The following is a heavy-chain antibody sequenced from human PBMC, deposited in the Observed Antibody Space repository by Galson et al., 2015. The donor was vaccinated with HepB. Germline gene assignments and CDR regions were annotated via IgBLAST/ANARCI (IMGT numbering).Heavy chain of an antibody. CDR1: GDTFNYYA. J-gene: IGHJ4*02. CDR3: AIRGSTSKYFVN. Sequence: SVKVSCKASGDTFNYYAIEWVRQAPGQGLEWMGRILPVIGVTDYAQKFRVRVTLTADKSTTTAYMELSSLNSEDTAVYYCAIRGSTSKYFVNWGQGTQVIVSS. V-gene: IGHV1-69*04. D-gene: IGHD3-16*01. CDR2: ILPVIGVT.